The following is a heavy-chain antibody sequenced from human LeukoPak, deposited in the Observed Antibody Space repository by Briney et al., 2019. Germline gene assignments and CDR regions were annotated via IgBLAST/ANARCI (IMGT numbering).Heavy chain of an antibody. Sequence: SETLSLTCTVSGYSISSGYYWGWIRQPPGKGLEWIGSIYHSGSTYYNPSLKSRVTISVDTSKNQFSLKLSSVTAADTAVYYCARDFSSSSGASWFDPWGQGTLVTVSS. V-gene: IGHV4-38-2*02. J-gene: IGHJ5*02. CDR2: IYHSGST. CDR3: ARDFSSSSGASWFDP. D-gene: IGHD6-13*01. CDR1: GYSISSGYY.